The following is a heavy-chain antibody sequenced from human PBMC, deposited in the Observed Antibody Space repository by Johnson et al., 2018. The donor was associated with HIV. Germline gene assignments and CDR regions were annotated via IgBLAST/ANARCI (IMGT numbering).Heavy chain of an antibody. J-gene: IGHJ3*02. CDR1: GFTVSSNY. V-gene: IGHV3-66*01. CDR3: AKDKARWELLASDI. Sequence: VQLVESGGGLVQPGGSLRLSCAASGFTVSSNYMSWVRQAPGKGLEWVSVIYSGGSTYYADSVKGRFTISRDNSKNTLYLQMNSLGAGDTAVYYCAKDKARWELLASDIWGQGTMVTVSS. D-gene: IGHD1-26*01. CDR2: IYSGGST.